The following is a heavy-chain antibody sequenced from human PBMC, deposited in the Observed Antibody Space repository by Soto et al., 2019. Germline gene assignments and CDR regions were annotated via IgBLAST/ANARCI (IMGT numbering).Heavy chain of an antibody. CDR3: ARGIVATIYGMDV. V-gene: IGHV1-69*13. Sequence: SVKVSCKASGGTFSSYAISWLRQAPGQGLEWMGGIIPIFGTANYAQKFQGRVTITADESTSTAYMELSSLRSEDTAVYYCARGIVATIYGMDVWGQGTTVTVSS. J-gene: IGHJ6*02. CDR1: GGTFSSYA. CDR2: IIPIFGTA. D-gene: IGHD5-12*01.